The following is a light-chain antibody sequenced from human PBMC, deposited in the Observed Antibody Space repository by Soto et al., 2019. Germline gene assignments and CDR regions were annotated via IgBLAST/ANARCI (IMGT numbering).Light chain of an antibody. CDR1: QSASSN. J-gene: IGKJ5*01. V-gene: IGKV3-15*01. CDR2: GAS. Sequence: DIVIRQDSASLPLSLGARATLCCSASQSASSNLAWYQQKPGQAPRLLIYGASTRATGIPARFSGSGSGTEFTLTISSLQSEDFAVYYCQQYNKWTPITFGQGTRLEIK. CDR3: QQYNKWTPIT.